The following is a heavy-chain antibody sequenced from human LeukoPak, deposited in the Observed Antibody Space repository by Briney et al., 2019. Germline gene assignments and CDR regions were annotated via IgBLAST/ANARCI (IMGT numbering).Heavy chain of an antibody. J-gene: IGHJ4*02. Sequence: GGSLRLSCAASGFTFSVYYMFWVRQAPGKGLVWVSNISPDATNSKYADFVEGRFTISRDNAKNTLYLQLNSLRVEDAAVYYCATGYRSAYSWDSWGQGTPVTVSS. CDR1: GFTFSVYY. V-gene: IGHV3-74*03. CDR2: ISPDATNS. CDR3: ATGYRSAYSWDS. D-gene: IGHD5-12*01.